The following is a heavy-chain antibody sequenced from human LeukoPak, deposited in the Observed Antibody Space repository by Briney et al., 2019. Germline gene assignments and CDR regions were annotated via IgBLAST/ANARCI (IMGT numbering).Heavy chain of an antibody. CDR2: IYPGDSDI. J-gene: IGHJ2*01. D-gene: IGHD6-13*01. CDR3: ARPRGIAAAGSLGYFDL. CDR1: GYSFTSYW. V-gene: IGHV5-51*01. Sequence: LGESLKISCKGSGYSFTSYWIGWVRQMPGKGLEWMAIIYPGDSDIRYSPSFQGQVTISADTSISTAYLQWSSLKASDTATYYCARPRGIAAAGSLGYFDLWGRGTLVTVSS.